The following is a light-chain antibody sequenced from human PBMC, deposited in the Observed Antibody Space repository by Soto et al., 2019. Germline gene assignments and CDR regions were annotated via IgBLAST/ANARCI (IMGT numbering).Light chain of an antibody. J-gene: IGLJ1*01. CDR2: QVT. CDR3: SSFTSTTSLYV. CDR1: GSDIAGYNY. Sequence: QSVLAQPASVSGSPGQSITISCTGTGSDIAGYNYVSWFQQHPGKAPKLMMYQVTIRPSGVSNRFSGAKSGNTASLTIPGLQAEDEAEYYCSSFTSTTSLYVFGTGTKVTVL. V-gene: IGLV2-14*01.